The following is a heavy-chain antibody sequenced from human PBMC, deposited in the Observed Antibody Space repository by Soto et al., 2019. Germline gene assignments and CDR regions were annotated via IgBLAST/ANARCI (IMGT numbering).Heavy chain of an antibody. D-gene: IGHD2-2*01. CDR1: GFTFSSYA. J-gene: IGHJ4*02. Sequence: GGSLRLSCAASGFTFSSYAMSWVRQAPGKGLEWVSAISSSGGSTKYADSVKGRFTISRDNSKNTLYLQMNSLRGEDTAVYYCARRPSTYYFDCWGQGTRVTVSP. V-gene: IGHV3-23*01. CDR3: ARRPSTYYFDC. CDR2: ISSSGGST.